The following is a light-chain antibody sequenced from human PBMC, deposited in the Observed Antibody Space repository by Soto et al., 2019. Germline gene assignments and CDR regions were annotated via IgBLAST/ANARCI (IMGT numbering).Light chain of an antibody. CDR3: QQYGSSPPIIT. J-gene: IGKJ1*01. V-gene: IGKV3-20*01. CDR2: GAS. Sequence: EIVLTQSPDTMSLSPGERATLSCRASQSVSSSYLAWYQQKPGQAPRLLVYGASSRATGIPDRFSGSGSGTDFTLTISRLEPEDFAVYYCQQYGSSPPIITFGQGTKVDIK. CDR1: QSVSSSY.